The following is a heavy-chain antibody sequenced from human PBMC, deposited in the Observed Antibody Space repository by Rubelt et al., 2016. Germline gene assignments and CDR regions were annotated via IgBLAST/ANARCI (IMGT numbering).Heavy chain of an antibody. D-gene: IGHD3-10*01. CDR2: IYYSGST. V-gene: IGHV4-61*05. CDR1: GGSISSSSYY. CDR3: ARDRDYGSWSLDY. Sequence: QLQLQESGPGLVKPSETLSLTCTVSGGSISSSSYYWGWIRQPPGKGLEWIGYIYYSGSTNYNPSRKSRVTISVDTSKNQFSLKLSSVTAADTAVYYCARDRDYGSWSLDYWGQGTLVTVSS. J-gene: IGHJ4*02.